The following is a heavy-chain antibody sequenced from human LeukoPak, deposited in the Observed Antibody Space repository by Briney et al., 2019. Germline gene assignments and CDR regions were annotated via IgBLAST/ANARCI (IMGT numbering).Heavy chain of an antibody. CDR3: ARGRIMITFGGVIASSGPFDY. D-gene: IGHD3-16*02. Sequence: PGRSLRLSCAASGFTFSSYAMHWVRQAPGKGLEWVALISYDGSNKYYADSVKGRFTISRDNSKNTLYLQMNSLRAEDTAVYYCARGRIMITFGGVIASSGPFDYWGQGTLVTVSS. J-gene: IGHJ4*02. V-gene: IGHV3-30-3*01. CDR1: GFTFSSYA. CDR2: ISYDGSNK.